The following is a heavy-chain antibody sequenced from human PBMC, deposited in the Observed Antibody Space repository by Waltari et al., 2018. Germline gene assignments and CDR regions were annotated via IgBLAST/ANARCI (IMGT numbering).Heavy chain of an antibody. CDR1: GGSIRSSNW. CDR2: IYHSGST. J-gene: IGHJ4*02. V-gene: IGHV4-4*02. Sequence: QVQLQESGPGLVKPSGTLSLTCAVSGGSIRSSNWWSWVRQPPGKGLEWIGEIYHSGSTNYNPSLKSRVTISVDKSKNKFSLKLSSVTAADTAVYYCASIGGTGTTGPYFDYWGQGTLVTVSS. CDR3: ASIGGTGTTGPYFDY. D-gene: IGHD1-7*01.